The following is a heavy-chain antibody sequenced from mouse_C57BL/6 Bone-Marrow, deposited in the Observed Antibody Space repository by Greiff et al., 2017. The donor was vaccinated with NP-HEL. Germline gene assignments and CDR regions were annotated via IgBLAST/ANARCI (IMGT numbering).Heavy chain of an antibody. Sequence: EVQLQQSGAELVRPGASVKLSCTASGFNINDDYMHWVTQRPEQGLEWIGWIDPENGDTEYASKFQGKATITADTSSNTAYLQLSSLTSEDTAVYYCTAYGNYEFAYWGQGTLVTGSA. CDR3: TAYGNYEFAY. CDR1: GFNINDDY. D-gene: IGHD2-1*01. V-gene: IGHV14-4*01. CDR2: IDPENGDT. J-gene: IGHJ3*01.